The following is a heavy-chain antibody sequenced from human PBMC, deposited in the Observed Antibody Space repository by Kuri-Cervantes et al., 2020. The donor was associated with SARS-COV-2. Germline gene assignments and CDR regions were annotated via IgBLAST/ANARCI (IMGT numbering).Heavy chain of an antibody. D-gene: IGHD3-22*01. CDR3: ARDPAYDSSGYAFDY. V-gene: IGHV4-61*02. J-gene: IGHJ4*02. Sequence: SETLSLTCTVSGGSISSGSYYWSWIRQPAGKGLEWIGRIYTSGSTNYNPSLKSRVTISVDTSKNQFSLKLSSVTAADTAVYYCARDPAYDSSGYAFDYWGQGTLVTVSS. CDR2: IYTSGST. CDR1: GGSISSGSYY.